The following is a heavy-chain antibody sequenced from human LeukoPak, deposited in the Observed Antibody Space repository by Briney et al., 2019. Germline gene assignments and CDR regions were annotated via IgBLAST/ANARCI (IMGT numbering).Heavy chain of an antibody. V-gene: IGHV4-61*02. D-gene: IGHD3-10*01. CDR2: IYNSGSP. Sequence: PSETLSLTCTVSGGSISSGLYYWSWIRQPAGKGLEWIGRIYNSGSPKYNPSLKSRVTISVVTSKNQFSLKLTSVTAADTAMYYCARRTGSYFGQFDSWGQGTLVTVSS. CDR1: GGSISSGLYY. CDR3: ARRTGSYFGQFDS. J-gene: IGHJ4*02.